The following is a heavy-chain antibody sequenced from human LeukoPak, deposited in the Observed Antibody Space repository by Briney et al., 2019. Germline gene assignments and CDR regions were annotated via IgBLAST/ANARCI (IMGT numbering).Heavy chain of an antibody. CDR3: ARGWGRGGGFYYFDY. CDR1: GGSISSYY. J-gene: IGHJ4*02. CDR2: IYYSGST. V-gene: IGHV4-59*01. Sequence: SETLSLTCTVSGGSISSYYWSWIRQPPGKGLEWIGYIYYSGSTNYNPSLKSRVTISVDTSKNQFSLKLSSVTAADTAVYYCARGWGRGGGFYYFDYWGQGTLVTASS. D-gene: IGHD3-16*01.